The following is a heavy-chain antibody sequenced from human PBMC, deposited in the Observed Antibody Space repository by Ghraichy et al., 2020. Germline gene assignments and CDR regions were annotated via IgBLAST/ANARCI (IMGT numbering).Heavy chain of an antibody. J-gene: IGHJ3*02. CDR2: IYYSGST. CDR3: ARLRTAMADAFDI. CDR1: GGSISSSSYY. D-gene: IGHD5-18*01. V-gene: IGHV4-39*01. Sequence: ESLNISCTVSGGSISSSSYYWGWIRQPPGKGLEWIGSIYYSGSTYYNPSLKSRVTISVDTSKNQFSLKLSSVTAADTAVYYCARLRTAMADAFDIWGQGTMVTVSS.